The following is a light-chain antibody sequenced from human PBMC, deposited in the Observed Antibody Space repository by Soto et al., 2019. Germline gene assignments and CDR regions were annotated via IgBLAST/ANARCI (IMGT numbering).Light chain of an antibody. Sequence: DIQMTQSPSSLSASLGDRVSITCRASQSIGTDLNWYQQKPGKAPKLLISGASTLYGGVPSRFSGSGSGTDFALTITSLQAEDFATYYCQQLRMYPSTFGGGTKVEIK. CDR2: GAS. J-gene: IGKJ4*01. CDR3: QQLRMYPST. V-gene: IGKV1-39*01. CDR1: QSIGTD.